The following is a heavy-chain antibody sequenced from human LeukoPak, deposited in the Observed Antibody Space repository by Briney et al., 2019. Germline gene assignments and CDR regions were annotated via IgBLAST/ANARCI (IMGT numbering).Heavy chain of an antibody. D-gene: IGHD1-1*01. Sequence: GGSLRLSCAVSGLTFTDAWVSWVRQAPGKGLEWVARITASGTENYAAPVKARFTASRDDSKTTVYLQMKSLTTDDTAVYYCTTAPTRTWLPYFGYWGQGTVGTVSS. V-gene: IGHV3-15*01. CDR1: GLTFTDAW. J-gene: IGHJ4*02. CDR3: TTAPTRTWLPYFGY. CDR2: ITASGTE.